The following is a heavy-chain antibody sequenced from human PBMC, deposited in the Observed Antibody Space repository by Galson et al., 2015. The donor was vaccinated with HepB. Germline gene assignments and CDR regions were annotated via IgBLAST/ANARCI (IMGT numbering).Heavy chain of an antibody. Sequence: TLSLTCTVSGGSINHYYWSWFRQAPGKGLEWNGHIYYSGATTFNPSLQRRVSLSVDTSKNQISLSPRSVITADTAVYYCARGVGAARPSKFDYWGQGNLVTVSS. J-gene: IGHJ4*02. D-gene: IGHD6-6*01. CDR3: ARGVGAARPSKFDY. CDR1: GGSINHYY. CDR2: IYYSGAT. V-gene: IGHV4-59*01.